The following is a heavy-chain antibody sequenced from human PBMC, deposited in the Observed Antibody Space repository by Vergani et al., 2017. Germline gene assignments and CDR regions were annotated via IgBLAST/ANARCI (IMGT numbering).Heavy chain of an antibody. CDR3: ARACKHSTRFDY. CDR1: GGSISSYY. V-gene: IGHV4-59*01. J-gene: IGHJ4*02. Sequence: QVQLQESGPGLVKPSETLSLTCTVSGGSISSYYWSWIRQPPGKGLEWIGYIYYSGSTNYNPCLKSRVTISVDTSKNQFSLKLSTVTAAATAVYYCARACKHSTRFDYWGQGTLVTVSS. D-gene: IGHD2-21*01. CDR2: IYYSGST.